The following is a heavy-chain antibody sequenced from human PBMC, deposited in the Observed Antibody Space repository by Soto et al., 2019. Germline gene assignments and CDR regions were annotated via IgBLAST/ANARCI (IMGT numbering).Heavy chain of an antibody. D-gene: IGHD1-7*01. CDR1: GFTFSSYT. J-gene: IGHJ4*02. CDR3: GRDPGNCAYPDY. CDR2: ICYDGSNK. V-gene: IGHV3-33*01. Sequence: QVQLLESGGGVVQPGRSLRLSCAASGFTFSSYTMHWVRQAPGKGLEWVAVICYDGSNKDYAYSVKGRFTVTRDNSKNTLYLHMNGLGAEDSAVYYGGRDPGNCAYPDYWGQGTLVTVSS.